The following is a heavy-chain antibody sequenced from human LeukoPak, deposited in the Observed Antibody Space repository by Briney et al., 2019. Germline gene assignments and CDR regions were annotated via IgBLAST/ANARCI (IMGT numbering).Heavy chain of an antibody. V-gene: IGHV3-74*01. D-gene: IGHD6-13*01. CDR3: AREQQLVPDTFDP. CDR2: INSDGSST. Sequence: GASLRLSCAASGFTFSSYAMSWVRQAPGKGLVWVSRINSDGSSTSYADSVKGRFTISRDNAKNTLYLQMNSLRAEDTAVYYCAREQQLVPDTFDPWGQGTLVTVSS. J-gene: IGHJ5*02. CDR1: GFTFSSYA.